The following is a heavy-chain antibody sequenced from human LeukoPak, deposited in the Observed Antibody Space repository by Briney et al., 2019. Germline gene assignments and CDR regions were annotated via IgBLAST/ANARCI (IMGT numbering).Heavy chain of an antibody. Sequence: SEILSLTCSVSGDSVTSTYWSWIRQPPGKGLEWIGYIYYSGSTNYNPSLKSRVTISVDTSKKQFSLKLSSVTAADTAVYYCARMGSSYENVFDIWGQGTMVTVSS. V-gene: IGHV4-59*02. J-gene: IGHJ3*02. CDR3: ARMGSSYENVFDI. D-gene: IGHD6-13*01. CDR1: GDSVTSTY. CDR2: IYYSGST.